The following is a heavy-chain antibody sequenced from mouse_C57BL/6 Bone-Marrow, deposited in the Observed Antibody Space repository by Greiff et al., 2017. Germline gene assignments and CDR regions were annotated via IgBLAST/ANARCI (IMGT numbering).Heavy chain of an antibody. V-gene: IGHV14-4*01. J-gene: IGHJ4*01. D-gene: IGHD4-1*01. CDR2: IDPENGDT. CDR3: ARTGTWNYYAMDY. Sequence: VQLQQSGAELVRPGASVKLSCTASGFNIKDDYMHWVKQRPEQGLEWIGWIDPENGDTEYASQFQGKATITADTSSNTAYLQLSRLTTEDSAIYYCARTGTWNYYAMDYWGQGTSVTVSS. CDR1: GFNIKDDY.